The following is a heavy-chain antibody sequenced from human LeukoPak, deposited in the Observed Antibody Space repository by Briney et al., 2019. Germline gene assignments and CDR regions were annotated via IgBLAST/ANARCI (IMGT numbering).Heavy chain of an antibody. CDR1: GYTFVNYG. CDR2: ISIYSGNA. V-gene: IGHV1-18*01. J-gene: IGHJ4*02. CDR3: ARGRSGGTTWARNPTSTYYLDY. D-gene: IGHD1-26*01. Sequence: ASVKVSCKASGYTFVNYGINWVRQSPGQGLEWMGWISIYSGNAKYAPKFQGRVTMTRATSTNTAYMELGSLRSDDTAVYYCARGRSGGTTWARNPTSTYYLDYWGQGTLVTVSS.